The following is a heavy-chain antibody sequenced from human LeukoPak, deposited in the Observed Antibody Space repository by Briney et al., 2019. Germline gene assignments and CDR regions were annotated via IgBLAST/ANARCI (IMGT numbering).Heavy chain of an antibody. Sequence: GGSLRLSCVASGFTFSSYAMNRVRQAPGKGLEWVSAISDSGGRTYYADSVKGRFTISRDNSKNTLYLQVNSLRAEDAGVYYCAPGTDSSGHRLNWGQGTLVTVSS. J-gene: IGHJ4*02. CDR3: APGTDSSGHRLN. D-gene: IGHD3-22*01. V-gene: IGHV3-23*01. CDR2: ISDSGGRT. CDR1: GFTFSSYA.